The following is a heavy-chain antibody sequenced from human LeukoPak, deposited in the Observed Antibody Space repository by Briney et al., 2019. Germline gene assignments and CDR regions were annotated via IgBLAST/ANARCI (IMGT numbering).Heavy chain of an antibody. Sequence: GRSLRLSCAASGFTFSTYAMHWVRQVPGKGLEWVAVISYDDSNEYYADSVKGRFSISRDNSMNTLYLQMNSLRAEDTAVYYCAKGEHYDILTGPIGPLFDYWGQGTLVTVSS. V-gene: IGHV3-30-3*01. CDR3: AKGEHYDILTGPIGPLFDY. J-gene: IGHJ4*02. CDR1: GFTFSTYA. D-gene: IGHD3-9*01. CDR2: ISYDDSNE.